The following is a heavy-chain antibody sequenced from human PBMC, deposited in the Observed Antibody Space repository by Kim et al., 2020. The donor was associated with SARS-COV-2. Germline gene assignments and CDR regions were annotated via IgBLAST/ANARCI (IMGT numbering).Heavy chain of an antibody. Sequence: GGSLRLSCAASGFTFSNYAMTWVRQAPGKGLEWVAIISDSGGGTYHADSVRGRFTISRDNSRNTLYLQMNSLRDEDTAVYYCVKDSPDWGQRTLVTVST. CDR2: ISDSGGGT. J-gene: IGHJ4*02. V-gene: IGHV3-23*01. CDR1: GFTFSNYA. CDR3: VKDSPD.